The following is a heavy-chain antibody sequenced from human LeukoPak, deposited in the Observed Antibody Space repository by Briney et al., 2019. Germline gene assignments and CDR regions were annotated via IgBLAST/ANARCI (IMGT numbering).Heavy chain of an antibody. CDR3: ARDEVGATGDAFDI. Sequence: GGSLRLSCAASGFTVSSNYMSWVRQAPGKGLEWVSVIYSGGSTYYADSVKGRFTISRDNSKNTLYLQMNSLRAEDTAVYYCARDEVGATGDAFDIWGQGTMVTVPS. CDR2: IYSGGST. CDR1: GFTVSSNY. V-gene: IGHV3-66*01. D-gene: IGHD1-26*01. J-gene: IGHJ3*02.